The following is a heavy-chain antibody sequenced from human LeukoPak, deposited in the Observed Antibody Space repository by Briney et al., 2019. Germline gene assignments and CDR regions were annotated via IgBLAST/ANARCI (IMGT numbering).Heavy chain of an antibody. CDR1: GGSISSSSYY. D-gene: IGHD3-16*02. CDR3: ARRTLNDYDYVWGSYRPPDY. V-gene: IGHV4-39*01. CDR2: IYYSGST. J-gene: IGHJ4*02. Sequence: SETLSLTCTVSGGSISSSSYYWGWIRQPPGKGLEWIGSIYYSGSTYYNPSLKSRVTISVDTSKNQFPLKLSSVTAADTAVYYCARRTLNDYDYVWGSYRPPDYWGQGTLVTVSS.